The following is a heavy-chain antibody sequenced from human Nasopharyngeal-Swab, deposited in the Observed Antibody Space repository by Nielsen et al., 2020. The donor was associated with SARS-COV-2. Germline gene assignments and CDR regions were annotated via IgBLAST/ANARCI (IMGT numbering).Heavy chain of an antibody. CDR2: ISWNSGSI. CDR3: AKDTGHYYGSGLHDAFDI. D-gene: IGHD3-10*01. J-gene: IGHJ3*02. CDR1: GFTFDDYA. V-gene: IGHV3-9*01. Sequence: SLKISCAASGFTFDDYAMHWVRQAPGKGLEWVSGISWNSGSIGYADSVKGRFTISRDNAKNSLYLQMNSLRAEDTALYYCAKDTGHYYGSGLHDAFDIWGQGTMVTVS.